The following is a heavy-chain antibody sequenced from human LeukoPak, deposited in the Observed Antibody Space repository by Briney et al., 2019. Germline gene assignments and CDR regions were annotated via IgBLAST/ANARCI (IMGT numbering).Heavy chain of an antibody. Sequence: SETLSLTCAVYGGSFSGYYWSWIRQPPGKGLEWIGEINHSGSTNYNPSLKSRVTISVDTSKNQFSLKLSSVTAADTAVYYCATSSGRTGWSGLEMWGQGTMVTVSS. CDR3: ATSSGRTGWSGLEM. CDR2: INHSGST. CDR1: GGSFSGYY. V-gene: IGHV4-34*01. D-gene: IGHD3-3*01. J-gene: IGHJ3*02.